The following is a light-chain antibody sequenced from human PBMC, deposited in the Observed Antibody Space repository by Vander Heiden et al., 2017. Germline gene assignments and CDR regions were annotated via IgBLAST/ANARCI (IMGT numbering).Light chain of an antibody. CDR3: MQASHCPYT. CDR2: KVS. Sequence: DVVMTQSLLSLPVTLGQAASISCRSSQSLVLSDENTYLNWFHQRPGQAPRRLIYKVSNRDSGVPDRFSASESGTDFTLKISRVEAEDVGVYYCMQASHCPYTFGQGTKLEIK. J-gene: IGKJ2*01. CDR1: QSLVLSDENTY. V-gene: IGKV2-30*02.